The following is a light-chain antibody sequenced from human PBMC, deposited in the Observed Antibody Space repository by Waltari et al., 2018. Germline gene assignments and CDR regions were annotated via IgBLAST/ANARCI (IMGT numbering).Light chain of an antibody. V-gene: IGLV8-61*01. Sequence: QTVVTQEPSFSVSPGGTVTLTCGWRSGSVSTSNYPSWYQQTPGQAPRTLIYSTNIRSSGVPDRFSGSILGNRAALTITGAQADDESDYYCVLYMGSGIWVFGGGTKLTVV. CDR1: SGSVSTSNY. CDR2: STN. J-gene: IGLJ3*02. CDR3: VLYMGSGIWV.